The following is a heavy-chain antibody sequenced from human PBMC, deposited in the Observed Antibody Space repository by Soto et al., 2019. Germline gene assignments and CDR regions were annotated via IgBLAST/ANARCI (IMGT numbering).Heavy chain of an antibody. CDR3: ARMYYYDSSGYLDAFDI. CDR1: GGTFSSYA. D-gene: IGHD3-22*01. V-gene: IGHV1-69*13. Sequence: SVKVSCKASGGTFSSYAISWVRQAPGQGLEWMGGIIPIFGTANYAQKFQGRVTITADESTSTAYMELSSLRSEDTAVYYCARMYYYDSSGYLDAFDIWGHGTMVTVSS. J-gene: IGHJ3*02. CDR2: IIPIFGTA.